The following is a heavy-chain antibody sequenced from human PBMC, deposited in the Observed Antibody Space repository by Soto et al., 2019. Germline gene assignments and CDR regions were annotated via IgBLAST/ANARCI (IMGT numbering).Heavy chain of an antibody. CDR1: GGTFSTYG. CDR3: VRRTEGKEGYSY. J-gene: IGHJ4*02. Sequence: QVQLVQSGAEVKKPGSSVKVSCQVSGGTFSTYGLGWVRQAPGQGLEWMGAIIPFVGTANYAQKFRDRVTITADRSTTTTYMEVKNLTLEDTAVYYCVRRTEGKEGYSYWGQGTLVSVS. D-gene: IGHD1-26*01. CDR2: IIPFVGTA. V-gene: IGHV1-69*06.